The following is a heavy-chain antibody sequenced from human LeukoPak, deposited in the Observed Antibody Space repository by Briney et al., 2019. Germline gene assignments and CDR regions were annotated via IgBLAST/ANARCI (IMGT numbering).Heavy chain of an antibody. CDR2: ISAYNGNT. CDR3: ARDHVLLWFGESQKAFDI. D-gene: IGHD3-10*01. V-gene: IGHV1-18*01. J-gene: IGHJ3*02. Sequence: ASVKVSCKASGYTFTSYGISWVRQAPGQGLEWMGWISAYNGNTNYAQKLQGRVTMTTDTSTSTAYMELRSLRSDDTAVYYCARDHVLLWFGESQKAFDIWGQGTMVTVSS. CDR1: GYTFTSYG.